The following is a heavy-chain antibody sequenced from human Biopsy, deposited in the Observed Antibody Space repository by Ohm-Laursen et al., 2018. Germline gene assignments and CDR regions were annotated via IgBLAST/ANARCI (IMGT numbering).Heavy chain of an antibody. CDR1: GYTFAGCY. Sequence: SVKVSCNASGYTFAGCYLHWVRQAPGHGLEWMGWINPNSGNANYAQSFQGRLTVTRDTSISTAYMELTSLTFDDTAIYYCARVPAYPSIDGYYGLDLWGQGTTVIVSS. V-gene: IGHV1-2*02. D-gene: IGHD3-9*01. CDR2: INPNSGNA. CDR3: ARVPAYPSIDGYYGLDL. J-gene: IGHJ6*02.